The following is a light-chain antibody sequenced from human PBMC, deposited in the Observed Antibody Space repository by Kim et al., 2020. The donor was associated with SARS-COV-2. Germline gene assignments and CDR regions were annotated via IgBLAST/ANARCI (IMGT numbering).Light chain of an antibody. CDR1: QSIGNC. J-gene: IGKJ2*01. CDR3: QQSNNYPRT. V-gene: IGKV1-39*01. CDR2: SAS. Sequence: DIQMTQSPSSMSASVGDRVIITCRASQSIGNCLTWYQQKPGKAPNLLIYSASTLRNGVPPRFSGSTSGTDFTLTISSLQPEDVATYYCQQSNNYPRTFGQGTKLEI.